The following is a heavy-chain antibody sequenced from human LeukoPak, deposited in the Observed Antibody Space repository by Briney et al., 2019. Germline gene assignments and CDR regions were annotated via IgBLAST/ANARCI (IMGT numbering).Heavy chain of an antibody. CDR3: ARDQKEEYYDFWSGYLGVLDY. J-gene: IGHJ4*02. CDR1: GFTFSNYG. V-gene: IGHV3-23*01. CDR2: ISGSGGNT. Sequence: PGGSLRLSCAASGFTFSNYGMNWVRQAPGKGLEWVSGISGSGGNTYYADCVKGRFTISRDNSKNTLYLQMNSLRAEDTAVYYCARDQKEEYYDFWSGYLGVLDYWGQGTLVTVSS. D-gene: IGHD3-3*01.